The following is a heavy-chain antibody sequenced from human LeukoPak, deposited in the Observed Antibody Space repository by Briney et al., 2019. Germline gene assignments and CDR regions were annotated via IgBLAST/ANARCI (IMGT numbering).Heavy chain of an antibody. CDR3: ARDDRVEAFDI. CDR1: GGTFSSYA. V-gene: IGHV1-69*13. Sequence: ASVKVSCKASGGTFSSYAISWVRQAPGHGLEWMGGIIPIFGTANYAQKFQGRVTITADESTSTAYMELSSLRSEDTAVYYCARDDRVEAFDIWGQGTMVTVSS. J-gene: IGHJ3*02. CDR2: IIPIFGTA.